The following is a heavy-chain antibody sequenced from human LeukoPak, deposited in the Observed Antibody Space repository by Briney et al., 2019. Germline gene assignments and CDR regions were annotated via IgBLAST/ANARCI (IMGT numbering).Heavy chain of an antibody. CDR2: INRDGSQK. CDR1: GFIFSSHW. D-gene: IGHD3-22*01. Sequence: TGGSLRLSCAASGFIFSSHWMGWVRQAPGNGLEWVANINRDGSQKYYVDSVKGRFTISRDNAKNSLYVEMNTLRAEDTAIYYCAKHSHDGSAPYYEVQLDYWGQGTLVTVSS. V-gene: IGHV3-7*03. CDR3: AKHSHDGSAPYYEVQLDY. J-gene: IGHJ4*02.